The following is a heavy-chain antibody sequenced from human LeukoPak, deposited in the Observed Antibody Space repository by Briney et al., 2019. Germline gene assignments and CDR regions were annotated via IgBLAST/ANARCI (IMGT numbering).Heavy chain of an antibody. CDR3: ASGIYDYYDSSGYFDY. V-gene: IGHV4-38-2*02. D-gene: IGHD3-22*01. J-gene: IGHJ4*02. Sequence: SETLSLTCTVSGYSISSGYYWSWIRQPPGKGLEWIGEINHSGSTNYNPSLKSRVTISVDTSKNQFSLKLSSVTAADTAVYYCASGIYDYYDSSGYFDYWGQGTLVTVSS. CDR2: INHSGST. CDR1: GYSISSGYY.